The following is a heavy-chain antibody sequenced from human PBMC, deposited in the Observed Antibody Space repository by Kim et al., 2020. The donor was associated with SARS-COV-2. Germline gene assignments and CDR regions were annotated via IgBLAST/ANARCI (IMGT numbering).Heavy chain of an antibody. J-gene: IGHJ5*02. V-gene: IGHV3-9*01. D-gene: IGHD3-22*01. Sequence: YSDSVKGRFTISRDNAKNSLYLQMNSLRAEDTALYYCAKGGHYYDSSGYSWGQGTLVTVSS. CDR3: AKGGHYYDSSGYS.